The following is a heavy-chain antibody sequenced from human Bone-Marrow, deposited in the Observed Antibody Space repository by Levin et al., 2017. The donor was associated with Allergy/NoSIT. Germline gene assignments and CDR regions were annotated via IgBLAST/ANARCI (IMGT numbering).Heavy chain of an antibody. V-gene: IGHV1-2*02. D-gene: IGHD3-22*01. CDR1: GYTFTGYY. J-gene: IGHJ4*02. Sequence: PGESLKISCKASGYTFTGYYMHWVRQAPGQGLEWMGWINPNSGGTNYAQKFQGRVTMTRDTSISTAYMELSRLRSDDTAVYYCARGVFNYYDSSGYLGDYWGQGTLVTVSS. CDR2: INPNSGGT. CDR3: ARGVFNYYDSSGYLGDY.